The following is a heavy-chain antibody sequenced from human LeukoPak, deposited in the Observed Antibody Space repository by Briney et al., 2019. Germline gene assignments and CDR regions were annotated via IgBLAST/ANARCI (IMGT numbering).Heavy chain of an antibody. CDR2: IYYSGTT. D-gene: IGHD1-26*01. Sequence: SETLSLTCTVSGGSMTSHYWSWIRQPPGKGLEWIGYIYYSGTTTYNPSLKSRVTISIDTSENQFTLKLSSVTAADTAVYYCARQDVGATGYWGQGTLVTVSS. J-gene: IGHJ4*02. CDR3: ARQDVGATGY. CDR1: GGSMTSHY. V-gene: IGHV4-59*11.